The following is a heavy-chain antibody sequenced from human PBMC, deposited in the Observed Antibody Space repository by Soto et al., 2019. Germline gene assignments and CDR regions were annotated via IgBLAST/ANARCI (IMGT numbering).Heavy chain of an antibody. J-gene: IGHJ4*02. CDR1: GFTFSSYG. CDR3: ARDTEGIAGDY. Sequence: QVQLVESGGGVVQPGRSLRLSCAASGFTFSSYGMHWVRQAPGKGLEWVAVIWYDGSNKYYADSVKGRFTISRDNSKNPLYLQMNSLRAEDTAVYYCARDTEGIAGDYWGQGTLVTVSS. D-gene: IGHD6-13*01. V-gene: IGHV3-33*01. CDR2: IWYDGSNK.